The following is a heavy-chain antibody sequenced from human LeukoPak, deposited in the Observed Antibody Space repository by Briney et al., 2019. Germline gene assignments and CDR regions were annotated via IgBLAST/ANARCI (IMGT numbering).Heavy chain of an antibody. J-gene: IGHJ4*02. CDR3: ARERGDSSSWASDY. V-gene: IGHV3-11*01. CDR2: ISSSGSTI. Sequence: GGSLRLSCAASGFTFSDYYISWIRQAPGKGLEWVSYISSSGSTIYYADSVKGRFTISRDNAKNSLYLQMNSLRAEDTAVYYCARERGDSSSWASDYWGQGTLVTVSS. D-gene: IGHD6-13*01. CDR1: GFTFSDYY.